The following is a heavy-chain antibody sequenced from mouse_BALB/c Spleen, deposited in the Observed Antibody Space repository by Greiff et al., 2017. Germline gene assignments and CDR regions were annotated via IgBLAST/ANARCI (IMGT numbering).Heavy chain of an antibody. V-gene: IGHV2-9*02. Sequence: VHLVESGPGLVAPSQSLSITCTVSGFSLTSYGVHWVRQPPGKGLEWLGVIWAGGSTNYNSALMSRLSISKDNSKSQVFLKMNSLQTDDTAMYYCARDGYGSSPYYFDYWGQGTTLTVSS. D-gene: IGHD1-1*01. CDR3: ARDGYGSSPYYFDY. CDR1: GFSLTSYG. J-gene: IGHJ2*01. CDR2: IWAGGST.